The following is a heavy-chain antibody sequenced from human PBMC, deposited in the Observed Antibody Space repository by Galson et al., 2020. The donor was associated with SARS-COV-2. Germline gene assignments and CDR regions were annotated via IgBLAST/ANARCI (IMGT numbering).Heavy chain of an antibody. D-gene: IGHD1-26*01. CDR2: IRSKAYGGTT. J-gene: IGHJ6*02. CDR1: GFTFGDYA. V-gene: IGHV3-49*04. Sequence: TGGSLRLSCTTSGFTFGDYAMSWVRQAPGKGLEWVGFIRSKAYGGTTEYAASVKGRFTISRDNSKSIAYLQMNSLKTEDTAIYYCARSGSYQSYYYYGMDVWGQGTTVTVSS. CDR3: ARSGSYQSYYYYGMDV.